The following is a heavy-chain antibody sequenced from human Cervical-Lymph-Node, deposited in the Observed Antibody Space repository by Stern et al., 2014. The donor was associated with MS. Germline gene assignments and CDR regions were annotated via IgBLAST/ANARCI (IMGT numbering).Heavy chain of an antibody. J-gene: IGHJ6*02. Sequence: EMQLVESGGGLVKPGGSLRLSCAASGFTFSSYSMNWVRQAPGKGLEGVSSISSSSSYIYYADSVKGRFTISRDNAKNSLYLQMNSLRAEDTAVYYCARDTRFYGMDVWGQGTTVTVSS. CDR2: ISSSSSYI. CDR3: ARDTRFYGMDV. CDR1: GFTFSSYS. V-gene: IGHV3-21*01.